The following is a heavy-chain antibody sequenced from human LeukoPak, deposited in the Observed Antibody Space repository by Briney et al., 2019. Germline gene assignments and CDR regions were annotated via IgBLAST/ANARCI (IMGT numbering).Heavy chain of an antibody. D-gene: IGHD3-16*02. CDR3: ARLRYHDYDYVWGSYRRYYFDY. Sequence: SETLSLTCAVYGGSFSGYYWSWIRQPPGKGLEWIGEINHSGSTNYNPSLKSRVTISVDTPKNQFSLKLSSVTAADTAVYYCARLRYHDYDYVWGSYRRYYFDYWGQGTLVTVSS. CDR2: INHSGST. J-gene: IGHJ4*02. CDR1: GGSFSGYY. V-gene: IGHV4-34*01.